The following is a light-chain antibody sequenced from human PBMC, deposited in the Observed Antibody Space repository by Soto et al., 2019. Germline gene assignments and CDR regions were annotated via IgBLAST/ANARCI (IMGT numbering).Light chain of an antibody. CDR1: QSVSSSY. J-gene: IGKJ2*01. Sequence: EIVLTQSPGTLSLSPGERATLSCRASQSVSSSYLAWYQQKPGQAPRLLIYGASSRATGIPDRFSGSGSGTDFTLTISSLETEDVAVYYCQQYGCSPYTFGQGTKLEIK. V-gene: IGKV3-20*01. CDR2: GAS. CDR3: QQYGCSPYT.